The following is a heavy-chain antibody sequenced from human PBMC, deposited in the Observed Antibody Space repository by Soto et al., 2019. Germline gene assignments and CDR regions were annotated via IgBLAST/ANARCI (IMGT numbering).Heavy chain of an antibody. CDR2: TDTDGSDT. Sequence: EVQLVESGGGLVQPGGSLRLSCAASGFTFSTYWMYWVRQVPGKGLVWVSRTDTDGSDTSYADSVKGRFTISRDNAKNTLYLQMNSLRAEDAAVSYCARARGWSLFDYWGQGTLVTVSS. D-gene: IGHD6-19*01. V-gene: IGHV3-74*01. CDR3: ARARGWSLFDY. J-gene: IGHJ4*02. CDR1: GFTFSTYW.